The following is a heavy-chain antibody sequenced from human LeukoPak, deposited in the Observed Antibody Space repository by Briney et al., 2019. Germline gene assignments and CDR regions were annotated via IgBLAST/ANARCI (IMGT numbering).Heavy chain of an antibody. CDR1: GSSISSYY. CDR2: IYTSGST. J-gene: IGHJ4*02. D-gene: IGHD3-10*01. Sequence: SETLSLTCTVSGSSISSYYWSWIRQPAGKGLEWIGCIYTSGSTNYNPSLKSRVTMSVDTSKNQFSLKLSSVTAADTAVYYCASLHAPNYYGSGTFDYWGQGTPVTVSS. CDR3: ASLHAPNYYGSGTFDY. V-gene: IGHV4-4*07.